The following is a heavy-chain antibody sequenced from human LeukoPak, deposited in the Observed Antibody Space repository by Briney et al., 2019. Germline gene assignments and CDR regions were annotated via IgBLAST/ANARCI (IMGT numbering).Heavy chain of an antibody. CDR2: IYHRGNV. CDR3: ARAGSFWSGYPTRNDY. D-gene: IGHD3-3*01. Sequence: SGTLSLTCTVSGDSISSSNWWSWVRQPPGKGLEWLGEIYHRGNVDYNPSFKSRVTISVDKSKNQFSLKLSSVTAADTAVYYCARAGSFWSGYPTRNDYWGQGTLVTVSS. J-gene: IGHJ4*02. V-gene: IGHV4-4*02. CDR1: GDSISSSNW.